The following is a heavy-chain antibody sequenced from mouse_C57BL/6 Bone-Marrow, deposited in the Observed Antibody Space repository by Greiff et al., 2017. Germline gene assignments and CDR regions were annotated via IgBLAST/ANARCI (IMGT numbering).Heavy chain of an antibody. V-gene: IGHV1-81*01. Sequence: VQLQESGAELARPGASVKLSCKASGYTFTSYGISWVKQRTGQGLEWIGEIYPRSGNTYYNEKFKGKATLTADKSSSTAYMGLRSLTSEDSAVYVCAGRYSGLFAYWGQGTLVTVSA. D-gene: IGHD3-1*01. J-gene: IGHJ3*01. CDR1: GYTFTSYG. CDR2: IYPRSGNT. CDR3: AGRYSGLFAY.